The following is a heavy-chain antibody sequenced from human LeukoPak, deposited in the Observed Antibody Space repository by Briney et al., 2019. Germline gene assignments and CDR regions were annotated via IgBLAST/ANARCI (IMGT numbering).Heavy chain of an antibody. CDR2: ISYDGSNK. CDR1: GFTFSSYA. D-gene: IGHD3-3*01. J-gene: IGHJ5*02. V-gene: IGHV3-30-3*01. Sequence: GRSLRLSCAASGFTFSSYAMHWVRQAPGKGLEWVAVISYDGSNKYYADSVKRRFTISRDNSKNTLYLQMNSLRAEDTAVYYCARDHAASITIFGVDPLNWFDPWGQGTLVTVSS. CDR3: ARDHAASITIFGVDPLNWFDP.